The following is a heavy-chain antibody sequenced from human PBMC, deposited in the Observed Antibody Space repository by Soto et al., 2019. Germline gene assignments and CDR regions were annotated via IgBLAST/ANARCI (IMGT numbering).Heavy chain of an antibody. Sequence: QVQRVESGGGVVQPGRSLRLSCAASGFTFSSYGMHWVRQAPGKGLEWVAVIWYDGSNKYYADSAKGRFTISRDNSKNTLYLKMNSLRAEDTAVYYCARDAGYSSSWYGYWGQGTLVTVSS. D-gene: IGHD6-13*01. CDR2: IWYDGSNK. J-gene: IGHJ4*02. V-gene: IGHV3-33*01. CDR1: GFTFSSYG. CDR3: ARDAGYSSSWYGY.